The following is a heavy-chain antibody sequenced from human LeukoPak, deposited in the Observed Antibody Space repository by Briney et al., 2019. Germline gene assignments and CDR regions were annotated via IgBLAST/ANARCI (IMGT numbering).Heavy chain of an antibody. V-gene: IGHV1-8*02. D-gene: IGHD1-26*01. Sequence: ASVKVSCKASGYTFTGYFIYWVRQATGQGLEWMGWMHPNNGNTGYAQKFQGRVTMTRDTSISTAYMELSSLSSEDTAVYYCARGPMVGADSYWGQGTLVTVSS. CDR1: GYTFTGYF. CDR3: ARGPMVGADSY. J-gene: IGHJ4*02. CDR2: MHPNNGNT.